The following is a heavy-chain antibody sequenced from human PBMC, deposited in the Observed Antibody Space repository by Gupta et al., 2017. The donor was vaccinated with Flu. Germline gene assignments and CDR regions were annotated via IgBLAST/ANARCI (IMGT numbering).Heavy chain of an antibody. CDR3: AKDDIRYCSGGTCRPFDT. J-gene: IGHJ4*02. CDR2: ITGSSSST. D-gene: IGHD2-15*01. Sequence: EVQLLESGGGLIQPGGSLRLSCAASGFTFSSYAMGWVRQSPGKGLEWVSVITGSSSSTYYADSVKGRFTISRDNSKNTLYLQLSSLRVEDTAVYYCAKDDIRYCSGGTCRPFDTWGQGTLVTVSS. CDR1: GFTFSSYA. V-gene: IGHV3-23*01.